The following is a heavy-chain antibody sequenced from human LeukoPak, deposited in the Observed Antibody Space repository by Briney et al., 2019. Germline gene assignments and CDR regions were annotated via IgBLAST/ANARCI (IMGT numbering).Heavy chain of an antibody. J-gene: IGHJ6*02. CDR1: GGTFSIYA. Sequence: SVTVSFKASGGTFSIYAISWVRQAPGQGLEWMGGIIPIFGTANYAQKFQGRVTITADESTSTAYMELSSLRSEDTAVYYCARGAYSNYGGLYHYYYGMDVWGQGTTVTVSS. CDR3: ARGAYSNYGGLYHYYYGMDV. V-gene: IGHV1-69*01. D-gene: IGHD4-11*01. CDR2: IIPIFGTA.